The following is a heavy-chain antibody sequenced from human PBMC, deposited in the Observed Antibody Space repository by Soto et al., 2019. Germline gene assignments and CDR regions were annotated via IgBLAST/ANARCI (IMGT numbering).Heavy chain of an antibody. V-gene: IGHV3-66*01. CDR3: ARTGTYYDFWSGYYSYFDY. J-gene: IGHJ4*02. D-gene: IGHD3-3*01. CDR1: GFTVSSNY. Sequence: GGSLRLSCAASGFTVSSNYMSWVRQAPGKGLEWVSVIYSGGSTYYADSVKGRFTISRDNSKNTLYLQMNSLRAEDTAVYYCARTGTYYDFWSGYYSYFDYWGQGTLVTVSS. CDR2: IYSGGST.